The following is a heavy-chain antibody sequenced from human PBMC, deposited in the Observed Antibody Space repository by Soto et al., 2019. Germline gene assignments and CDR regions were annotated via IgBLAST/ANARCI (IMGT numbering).Heavy chain of an antibody. D-gene: IGHD3-22*01. V-gene: IGHV4-61*01. CDR3: AREDSSGYSDY. Sequence: SETLSLTCTVSGVSVIRYSDYWRWFRQPPGKGLEWIGYGYYSGSTNYNPSLKSRVTISVDTSRNQFSLKLTSVTAADTAVYFCAREDSSGYSDYWGQGTLVTVSS. CDR1: GVSVIRYSDY. J-gene: IGHJ4*02. CDR2: GYYSGST.